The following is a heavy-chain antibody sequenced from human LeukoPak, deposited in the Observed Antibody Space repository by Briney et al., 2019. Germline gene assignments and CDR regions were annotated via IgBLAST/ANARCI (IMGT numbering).Heavy chain of an antibody. CDR2: ISYDGSNK. J-gene: IGHJ4*02. D-gene: IGHD2-21*01. Sequence: PGGSLRLSCAASGFTFSNYGMHWVRQAPGKGLEWVALISYDGSNKYYADSVKGRFTISRDNSKNTLYLQMNSLRAEDTAVYYCAKDFVTIYYFDYWGQGTLVTVSS. CDR3: AKDFVTIYYFDY. V-gene: IGHV3-30*18. CDR1: GFTFSNYG.